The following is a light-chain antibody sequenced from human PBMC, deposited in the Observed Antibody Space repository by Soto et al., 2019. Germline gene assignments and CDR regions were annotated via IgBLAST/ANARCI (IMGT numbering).Light chain of an antibody. V-gene: IGLV1-44*01. CDR2: RTN. CDR1: DSNIGRDF. Sequence: QSVLTQAPSASGTPGQRVTISCSGGDSNIGRDFVNWYQQFPGTAPKLLIFRTNQRPSGVPDRFSGSKSGTSASLAVSGLQSEDEADYYCAAWAESLKHQVVGGGTKLTVL. J-gene: IGLJ2*01. CDR3: AAWAESLKHQV.